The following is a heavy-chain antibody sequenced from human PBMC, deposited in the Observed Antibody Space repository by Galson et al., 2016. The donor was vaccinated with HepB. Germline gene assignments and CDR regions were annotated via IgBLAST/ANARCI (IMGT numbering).Heavy chain of an antibody. CDR3: ARRVVREVTNWYFDL. CDR2: MYYSGST. Sequence: SETLSLTCTVSGGSISSSYYYWGWIRQPPGKRLEWIASMYYSGSTYYNPSPKSRVTISVDTSKNQLSLPLRSVTAADTAVYYCARRVVREVTNWYFDLWGRGTLVTVSS. J-gene: IGHJ2*01. CDR1: GGSISSSYYY. D-gene: IGHD3-10*01. V-gene: IGHV4-39*01.